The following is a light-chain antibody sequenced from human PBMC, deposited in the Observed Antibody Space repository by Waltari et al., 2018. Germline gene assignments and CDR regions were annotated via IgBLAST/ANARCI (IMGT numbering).Light chain of an antibody. Sequence: DIQMTQSPSTLSASVGDRVTIPCRASQSISSWLAWYQQIPGKAPKLLIYRASILESGVPLRFSGSGSGTEFTLTISSLQPDDFATYYCQQYSSYSTFGQGTKVEIK. V-gene: IGKV1-5*03. CDR3: QQYSSYST. CDR2: RAS. J-gene: IGKJ1*01. CDR1: QSISSW.